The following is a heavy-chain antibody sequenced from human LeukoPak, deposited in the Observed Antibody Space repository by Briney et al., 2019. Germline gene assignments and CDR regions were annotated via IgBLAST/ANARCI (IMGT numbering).Heavy chain of an antibody. J-gene: IGHJ4*02. CDR2: IYYSGST. Sequence: NPSETLSLTCTVSGGSISSSSYYWGWIRQPPGKGLEWIGSIYYSGSTYYNPSLKSRVTISVDTSKNQFSLKLSSVTAADTAVYYCATTYSSSWSPFDYWGQGTLVTVSS. CDR3: ATTYSSSWSPFDY. V-gene: IGHV4-39*01. CDR1: GGSISSSSYY. D-gene: IGHD6-13*01.